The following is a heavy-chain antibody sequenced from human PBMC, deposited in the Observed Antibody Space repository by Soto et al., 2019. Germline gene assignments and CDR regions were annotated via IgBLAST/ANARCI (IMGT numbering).Heavy chain of an antibody. CDR1: GGSISSSNW. D-gene: IGHD6-6*01. CDR3: ARQGSY. V-gene: IGHV4-4*02. Sequence: SETLSLTCAVSGGSISSSNWWSWVRQPPGKGLEWIGEIYHSGSTNYNPSLKSRINISADPSKNQVSLTLTSVTATDTAVYYCARQGSYWGQGALVTVSS. CDR2: IYHSGST. J-gene: IGHJ4*02.